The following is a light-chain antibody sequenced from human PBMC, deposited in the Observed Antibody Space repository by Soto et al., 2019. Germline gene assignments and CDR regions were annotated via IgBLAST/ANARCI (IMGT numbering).Light chain of an antibody. CDR3: QSYDSSLSGYV. Sequence: QSVLTQPPSVSGAPGQRVTISCTGSGSNIGGGYDVHGYQQLPGTAPKLLIFININRPSGVPDRFSGSKSGTSAALAITGLRAEDEADYYSQSYDSSLSGYVFGTGTKVTVL. CDR1: GSNIGGGYD. J-gene: IGLJ1*01. CDR2: INI. V-gene: IGLV1-40*01.